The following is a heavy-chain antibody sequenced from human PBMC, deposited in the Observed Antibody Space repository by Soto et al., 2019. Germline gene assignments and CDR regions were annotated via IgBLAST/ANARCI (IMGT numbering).Heavy chain of an antibody. Sequence: AGGSLRLSCAASGFTFDDYAMHWVRQAPGKGLEWVSLISWDGGSTYYADSVKGRFTISRDNSKNSLYLQMNSLRAEDTALYYCAKDICGDRMSSTSCRMDVWGQGTTVTVSS. V-gene: IGHV3-43D*04. J-gene: IGHJ6*02. CDR3: AKDICGDRMSSTSCRMDV. D-gene: IGHD2-2*01. CDR1: GFTFDDYA. CDR2: ISWDGGST.